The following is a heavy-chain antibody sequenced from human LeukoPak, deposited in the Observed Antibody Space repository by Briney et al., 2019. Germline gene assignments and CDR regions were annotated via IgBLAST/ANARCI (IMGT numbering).Heavy chain of an antibody. J-gene: IGHJ6*02. V-gene: IGHV1-69*13. D-gene: IGHD5-24*01. CDR2: IIPIFGTA. CDR3: AREPEVEMATTEPTYNYYYYGMDV. Sequence: SVTVSCKASGGTFSSYAISWVRQAPGQGLEWMGGIIPIFGTANYAQKFQGRVTITADESTSTAYMELSGLRSEDTAVYYCAREPEVEMATTEPTYNYYYYGMDVWGQGTTVTVSS. CDR1: GGTFSSYA.